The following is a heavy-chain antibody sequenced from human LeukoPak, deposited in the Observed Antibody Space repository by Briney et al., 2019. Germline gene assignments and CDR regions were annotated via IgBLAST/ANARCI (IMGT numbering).Heavy chain of an antibody. D-gene: IGHD1-7*01. CDR1: GDSIVNYY. V-gene: IGHV4-59*01. J-gene: IGHJ4*02. Sequence: SETLSLTCSASGDSIVNYYWSWIRQSPGKALEWLGYIHSSGVTNYNSSFKSRVTISVDTSKNQFSLKLNSVTAADTAVYSCARQTSPYPYYFDFWGQGTLVTVSS. CDR3: ARQTSPYPYYFDF. CDR2: IHSSGVT.